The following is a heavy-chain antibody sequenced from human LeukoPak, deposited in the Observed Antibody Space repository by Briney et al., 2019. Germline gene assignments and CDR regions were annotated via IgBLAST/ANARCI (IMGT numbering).Heavy chain of an antibody. Sequence: SETLPLTCTVSGGSISSYYWSWIRQPPGKGLEWIGYIYYSGSTNYNPSLKSRVTISVDTSKNQFSLKLSSVTAADTAVYYCARDSGWFDPWGQGTLVTVSS. J-gene: IGHJ5*02. V-gene: IGHV4-59*01. CDR2: IYYSGST. CDR3: ARDSGWFDP. D-gene: IGHD1-26*01. CDR1: GGSISSYY.